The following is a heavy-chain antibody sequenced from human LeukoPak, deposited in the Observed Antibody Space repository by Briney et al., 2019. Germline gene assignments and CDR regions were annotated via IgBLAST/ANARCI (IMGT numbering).Heavy chain of an antibody. CDR3: ARGLAAAGRRFDY. Sequence: SETLSLTCAVYGGSFSGYYWSWIRQPPGKGLEWIGEINHSGSTNYNPSLKSRVTISVDTSKNQFSLKLSSATAADTAVYYCARGLAAAGRRFDYWGQGTLVTVSS. CDR1: GGSFSGYY. J-gene: IGHJ4*02. CDR2: INHSGST. V-gene: IGHV4-34*01. D-gene: IGHD6-13*01.